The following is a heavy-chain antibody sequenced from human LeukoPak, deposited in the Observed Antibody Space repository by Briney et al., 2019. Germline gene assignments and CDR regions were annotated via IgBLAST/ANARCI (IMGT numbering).Heavy chain of an antibody. CDR2: INSDGSAT. V-gene: IGHV3-74*01. J-gene: IGHJ6*02. CDR1: GFTFSSYW. Sequence: GGSLRLSCAASGFTFSSYWMSWVHQAPGKGLMWVSQINSDGSATSCADPVKGRCTISRDNAKNMLYLEMNSLRVEDTAVYFCTRDHGLDVWGQGTTVTVSS. CDR3: TRDHGLDV.